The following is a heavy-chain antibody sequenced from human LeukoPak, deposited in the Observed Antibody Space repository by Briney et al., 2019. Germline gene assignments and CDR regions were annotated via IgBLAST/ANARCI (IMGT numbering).Heavy chain of an antibody. Sequence: EASVKVSCKASGYTFTGYYMHWVRQAPGQGLEWMGWINPNSGGTNYAQKFQGRVTMTRDTSISTAYKELSRLRSDDTAVYYCARASPRGVYCSSTSCPPDYWGQGTLVTVSS. CDR3: ARASPRGVYCSSTSCPPDY. CDR1: GYTFTGYY. J-gene: IGHJ4*02. D-gene: IGHD2-2*01. V-gene: IGHV1-2*02. CDR2: INPNSGGT.